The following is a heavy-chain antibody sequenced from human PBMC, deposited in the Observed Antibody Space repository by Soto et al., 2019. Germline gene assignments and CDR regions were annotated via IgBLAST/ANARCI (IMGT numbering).Heavy chain of an antibody. D-gene: IGHD5-12*01. Sequence: QVQLVQSGAEVKKPGSSVKVSCKASGGTFSSYTISWVRQAPGQGLEWMGRIIPILGIANYAQKFQGRVTITADKSTSTAYMELSSLRSEDTAVYYCARGHQVDIEATNLDYWGQGTLVTVSS. V-gene: IGHV1-69*02. CDR1: GGTFSSYT. CDR3: ARGHQVDIEATNLDY. J-gene: IGHJ4*02. CDR2: IIPILGIA.